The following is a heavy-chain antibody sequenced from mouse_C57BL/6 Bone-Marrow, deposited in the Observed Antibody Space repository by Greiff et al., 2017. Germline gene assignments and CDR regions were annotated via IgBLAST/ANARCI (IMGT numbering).Heavy chain of an antibody. D-gene: IGHD2-12*01. CDR2: IDPETGGT. V-gene: IGHV1-15*01. Sequence: QVQLKQSGAELVRPGASVTLSCKASGYTFTDYEMHWVKQTPVHGLEWIGAIDPETGGTAYNQKFKGKAILTADKSSSTAYIELRSLTSEDSAVYYCTIYDGAYWGQGTLVTVSA. CDR1: GYTFTDYE. CDR3: TIYDGAY. J-gene: IGHJ3*01.